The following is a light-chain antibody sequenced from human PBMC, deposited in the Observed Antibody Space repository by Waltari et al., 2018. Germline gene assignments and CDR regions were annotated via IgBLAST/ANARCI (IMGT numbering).Light chain of an antibody. V-gene: IGLV3-1*01. J-gene: IGLJ3*02. Sequence: WYQHKPGQSPLLVIYQDTKRPSGIPERFSCSKSGNAATLTISGTQAMDEADYYCQALGTGAWVFGGGTKLTVL. CDR2: QDT. CDR3: QALGTGAWV.